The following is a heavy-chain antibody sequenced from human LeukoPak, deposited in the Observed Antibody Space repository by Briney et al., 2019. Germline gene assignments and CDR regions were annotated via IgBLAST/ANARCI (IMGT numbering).Heavy chain of an antibody. D-gene: IGHD3-22*01. CDR1: GGSFSGYY. Sequence: SETLSLTCAVYGGSFSGYYWSWIRQPPGKGLEWIGEINHSGSTNYNPSLKSRVTISVDTSKNQFSLKLSSVTAADTAVYYCARGLYYYDSSGYFDYWGQGTLVTVSS. CDR3: ARGLYYYDSSGYFDY. V-gene: IGHV4-34*01. CDR2: INHSGST. J-gene: IGHJ4*02.